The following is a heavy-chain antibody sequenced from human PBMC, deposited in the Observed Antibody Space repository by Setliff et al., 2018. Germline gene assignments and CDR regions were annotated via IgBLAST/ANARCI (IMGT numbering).Heavy chain of an antibody. V-gene: IGHV4-38-2*01. J-gene: IGHJ4*02. D-gene: IGHD3-3*01. CDR1: GYSISSGYY. CDR3: AKAGGSGFGMDYLDS. Sequence: SETLSLTCGVSGYSISSGYYWGWIRQPPGKGLEWIGSIYRTGTTHYNPSLKGRVTISVDTSKNQFSLKLSSVTAADSAMYYCAKAGGSGFGMDYLDSWGQGTLVTVSS. CDR2: IYRTGTT.